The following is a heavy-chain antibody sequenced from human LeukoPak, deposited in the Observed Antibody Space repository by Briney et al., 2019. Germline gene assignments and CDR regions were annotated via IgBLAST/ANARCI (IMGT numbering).Heavy chain of an antibody. V-gene: IGHV3-48*03. CDR1: GFTSSNYE. CDR2: IYNGAI. J-gene: IGHJ3*01. D-gene: IGHD5-12*01. CDR3: ARDAVATWSAFDL. Sequence: GGSLRLSCSGSGFTSSNYEMNWVRQAPGKGLEWVSFIYNGAIYYADSVKGRFITSRDNANNLLYLQMNRLRDEDTAIYYCARDAVATWSAFDLWGQGTMVTVSS.